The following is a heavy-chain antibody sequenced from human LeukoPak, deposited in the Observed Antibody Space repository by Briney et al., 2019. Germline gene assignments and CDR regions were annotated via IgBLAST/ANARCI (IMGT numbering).Heavy chain of an antibody. Sequence: GGSLRLSCAASGFTFSDYYMSWIRQAPGKGLEWVSYISSSGSTIYYADSVKGRFTISRDNAKNSLYLQMNSLRAEDTAVYYCARDLLGSMTTENYYYYGMDVWGQGTTVTVSS. J-gene: IGHJ6*02. D-gene: IGHD4-17*01. CDR1: GFTFSDYY. V-gene: IGHV3-11*04. CDR3: ARDLLGSMTTENYYYYGMDV. CDR2: ISSSGSTI.